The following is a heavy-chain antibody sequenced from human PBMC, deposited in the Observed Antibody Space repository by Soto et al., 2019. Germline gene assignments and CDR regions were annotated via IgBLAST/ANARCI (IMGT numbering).Heavy chain of an antibody. J-gene: IGHJ4*02. V-gene: IGHV1-2*02. CDR3: AREKIVGANPFDY. CDR2: LNPNSGGT. CDR1: EYTFTAYY. D-gene: IGHD1-26*01. Sequence: ASLKVSCKVSEYTFTAYYIHWVRQAPGQGLEWMGWLNPNSGGTDFAQKFQGRVSMTRDTSITTAHMQLHSLTSNDTAIYYCAREKIVGANPFDYWGLGTLVTVSS.